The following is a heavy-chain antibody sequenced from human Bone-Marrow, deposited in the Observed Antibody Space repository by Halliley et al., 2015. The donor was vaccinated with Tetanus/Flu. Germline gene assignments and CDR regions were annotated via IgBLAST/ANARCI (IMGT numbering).Heavy chain of an antibody. Sequence: GRGASTYSADSVTGRFTIPRDNSRNPLYLQMYSLRAEDTAIYYCAKRPSFHVTTSVTTAYFDYWGQGTLVTVSS. CDR3: AKRPSFHVTTSVTTAYFDY. CDR2: GRGAST. J-gene: IGHJ4*02. D-gene: IGHD4-17*01. V-gene: IGHV3-23*01.